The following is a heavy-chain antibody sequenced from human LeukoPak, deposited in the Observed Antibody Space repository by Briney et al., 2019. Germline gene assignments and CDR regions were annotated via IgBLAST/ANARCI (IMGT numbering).Heavy chain of an antibody. D-gene: IGHD3-22*01. CDR3: AELGITMIRGV. Sequence: PGGSLRLSCAASGFTFSSYEMNWVRQAPGKGLEWVSYVSSSGSTIYYADSVKGRFTISRDNAKNSLYLQMNSLRAEDTAVYYCAELGITMIRGVWGKGTTVTISS. J-gene: IGHJ6*04. CDR2: VSSSGSTI. CDR1: GFTFSSYE. V-gene: IGHV3-48*03.